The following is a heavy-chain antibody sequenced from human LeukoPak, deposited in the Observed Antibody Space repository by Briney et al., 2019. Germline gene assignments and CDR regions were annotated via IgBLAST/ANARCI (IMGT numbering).Heavy chain of an antibody. CDR3: AKDAFDI. V-gene: IGHV3-30*18. J-gene: IGHJ3*02. Sequence: GGSLRLSCAASGFTFSSYGMHWVRQAPGKGLEWVAVISYDGSNKYYADSVKGRFTISRDNSKNTLYLQMNSLRAEDTAVYYCAKDAFDIWGQGPMVTVSS. CDR2: ISYDGSNK. CDR1: GFTFSSYG.